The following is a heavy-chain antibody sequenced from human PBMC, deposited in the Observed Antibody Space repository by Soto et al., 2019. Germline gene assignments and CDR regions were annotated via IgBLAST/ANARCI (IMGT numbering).Heavy chain of an antibody. Sequence: GGSLRLSCAASRFTFSAYEMHWFRQAPGKGLEWVSYISTSGSTVYYADSVKGRFTVSRDNTRNSLYLQMDSLRDEDTALYYCVRYCGTTLCNGVATRTFDYWGQGTLVTVSS. CDR3: VRYCGTTLCNGVATRTFDY. J-gene: IGHJ4*02. CDR2: ISTSGSTV. D-gene: IGHD5-12*01. V-gene: IGHV3-48*03. CDR1: RFTFSAYE.